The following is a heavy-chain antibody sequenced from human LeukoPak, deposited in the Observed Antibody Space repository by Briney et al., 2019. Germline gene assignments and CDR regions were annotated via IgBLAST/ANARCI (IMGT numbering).Heavy chain of an antibody. J-gene: IGHJ4*02. D-gene: IGHD4-23*01. CDR1: GFTFSSYW. CDR2: INHGGST. Sequence: GSLRLSCAASGFTFSSYWMSWVRQAPGKGLEWIGEINHGGSTNYNPSLKSRVTISVDTSKNQFSLTLTSVTAADTAVYYCTRVAYGDNSKHFDYWGQGTLVTVSS. V-gene: IGHV4-34*01. CDR3: TRVAYGDNSKHFDY.